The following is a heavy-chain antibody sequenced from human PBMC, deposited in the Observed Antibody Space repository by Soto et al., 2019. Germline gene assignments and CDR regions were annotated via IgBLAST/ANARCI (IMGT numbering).Heavy chain of an antibody. CDR3: AKANTLRFFDY. J-gene: IGHJ4*02. V-gene: IGHV3-9*01. CDR1: GFTLDDYA. CDR2: ISWNSGSI. Sequence: GGSLRLSCAASGFTLDDYAMHWVRQAPGKGLEWVSGISWNSGSIGYADSVKGRFTISRDNAKNSLYLQMNSLRAEDTALYYCAKANTLRFFDYWGQGTLVTVSS. D-gene: IGHD3-3*01.